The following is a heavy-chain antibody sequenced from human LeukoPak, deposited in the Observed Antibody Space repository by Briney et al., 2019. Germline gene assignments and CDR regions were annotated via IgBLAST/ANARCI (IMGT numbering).Heavy chain of an antibody. CDR1: GFTFSSYW. Sequence: PGGSLRLSCAASGFTFSSYWMHWVRQAPGRGLEWVSAISGRDGRTYYTDSVKGRFTISRDNSRDTLYLQMNSLRAEDTAVYYCSTSPSFGSSWYQFNYWGQGTLVTVSS. CDR3: STSPSFGSSWYQFNY. V-gene: IGHV3-23*01. J-gene: IGHJ4*02. D-gene: IGHD6-13*01. CDR2: ISGRDGRT.